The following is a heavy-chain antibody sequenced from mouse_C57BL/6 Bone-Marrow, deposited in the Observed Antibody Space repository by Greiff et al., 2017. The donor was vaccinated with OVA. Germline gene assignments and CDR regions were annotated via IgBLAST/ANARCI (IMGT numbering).Heavy chain of an antibody. J-gene: IGHJ3*01. V-gene: IGHV5-6*01. CDR2: ISSGGSYT. CDR1: GFTFSSYG. D-gene: IGHD2-2*01. Sequence: EVKLMESGGDLVKPGGSLKLSCAASGFTFSSYGMSWVRQTPDKRLEWVATISSGGSYTYYPDSVKGRFTISRDNAKNTLYLQMSSLKSEDTAMYYCARGFYYGYDWFAYWGQGTLVTVSA. CDR3: ARGFYYGYDWFAY.